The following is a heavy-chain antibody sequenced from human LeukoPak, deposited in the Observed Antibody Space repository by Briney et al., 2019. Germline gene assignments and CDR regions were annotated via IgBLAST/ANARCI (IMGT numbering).Heavy chain of an antibody. J-gene: IGHJ1*01. D-gene: IGHD3-22*01. CDR1: GFIFSTYS. CDR3: ANSYDSSGYYTAREYFQH. CDR2: ISGSGGST. V-gene: IGHV3-23*01. Sequence: GGSLRLSCAASGFIFSTYSMNWVRQAPGKGLEWVSAISGSGGSTYYADSVKGRFTISRDNSKNTLYLQMNSLRAEDTAVYYCANSYDSSGYYTAREYFQHWGQGTLVTVSS.